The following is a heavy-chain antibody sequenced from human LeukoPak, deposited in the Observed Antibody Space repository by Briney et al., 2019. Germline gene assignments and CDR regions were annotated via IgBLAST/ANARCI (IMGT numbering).Heavy chain of an antibody. CDR1: GGTFSSYA. CDR2: IIPILDIA. D-gene: IGHD1-26*01. Sequence: ASVKVSCKASGGTFSSYAISWVRQAPGQGLEWMGRIIPILDIANHAQKFQGRVTITADKSTSTAYMELSSLRSEDTAVYYCASRPVARGNYYLLYGLDVWGQGTTVTVSS. J-gene: IGHJ6*02. CDR3: ASRPVARGNYYLLYGLDV. V-gene: IGHV1-69*04.